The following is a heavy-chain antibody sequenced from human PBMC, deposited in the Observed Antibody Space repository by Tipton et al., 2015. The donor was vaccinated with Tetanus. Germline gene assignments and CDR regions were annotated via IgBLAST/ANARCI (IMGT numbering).Heavy chain of an antibody. Sequence: LRLSCSLSGGSISNSEYYWAWIRQPSGKGLEWIGSVFDSGTSYYNPSLKSRVTISVDTSKNHFSLRLSSVTAAETAVYYCAEGRRFCSSNSCHEYYFDSWGRGTLVTVSS. CDR1: GGSISNSEYY. J-gene: IGHJ4*02. CDR2: VFDSGTS. CDR3: AEGRRFCSSNSCHEYYFDS. V-gene: IGHV4-39*02. D-gene: IGHD2-2*01.